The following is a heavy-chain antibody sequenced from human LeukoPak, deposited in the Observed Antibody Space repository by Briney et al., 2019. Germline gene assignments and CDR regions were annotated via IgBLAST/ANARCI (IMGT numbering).Heavy chain of an antibody. CDR1: GFTFSSYW. CDR2: INHDGSNT. D-gene: IGHD3-10*01. Sequence: GGSLRLSCTASGFTFSSYWMHWVRHAPGKGLVWVSFINHDGSNTSYADSVKGRFTVSRDNAKNTMYLQVNSLRAEDTAVYYCTTSRAFWINYYGLDHWGQGTLVTVSS. V-gene: IGHV3-74*01. J-gene: IGHJ4*02. CDR3: TTSRAFWINYYGLDH.